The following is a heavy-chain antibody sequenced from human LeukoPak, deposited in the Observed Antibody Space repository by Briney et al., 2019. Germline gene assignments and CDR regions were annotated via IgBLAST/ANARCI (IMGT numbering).Heavy chain of an antibody. CDR2: IQNDGSDK. J-gene: IGHJ4*02. CDR3: AKDTVEGSGD. CDR1: GINFRSSG. D-gene: IGHD1-26*01. Sequence: GSLRLSCAASGINFRSSGMHWVRQAPGKGLEWVTFIQNDGSDKYYAASVKGRFTISRDSSKNTLYLQMNSLRAEDTAVYYCAKDTVEGSGDWGQGTLVTVSS. V-gene: IGHV3-30*02.